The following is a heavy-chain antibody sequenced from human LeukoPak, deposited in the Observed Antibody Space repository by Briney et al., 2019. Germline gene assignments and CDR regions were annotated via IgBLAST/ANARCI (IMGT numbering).Heavy chain of an antibody. V-gene: IGHV3-30*18. J-gene: IGHJ6*02. CDR2: ISYDGSNK. Sequence: GRSLRLSCAASGFTFSSYGMHWVRQAPGKGPEWVAVISYDGSNKYYADSVKGRFTISRDNSKNTLYLQMNSLRAEDTAVYYCAKDRSSSGMDVWGQGTTVTVSS. CDR1: GFTFSSYG. CDR3: AKDRSSSGMDV. D-gene: IGHD2-2*01.